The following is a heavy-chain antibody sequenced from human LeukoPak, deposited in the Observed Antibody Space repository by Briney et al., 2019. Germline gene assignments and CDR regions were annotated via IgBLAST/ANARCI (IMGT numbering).Heavy chain of an antibody. Sequence: SETLSLTCAVSGGSISSSNWWSWVRQPPGKGLEWIGEIYHSGSTNYNPSLKSRVTISVDTSKNQFSLKLSSVTAADTAVYYCARGRLLWFGELLSSNNWFDPWGQGTLVTVSS. D-gene: IGHD3-10*01. CDR3: ARGRLLWFGELLSSNNWFDP. V-gene: IGHV4-4*02. CDR1: GGSISSSNW. CDR2: IYHSGST. J-gene: IGHJ5*02.